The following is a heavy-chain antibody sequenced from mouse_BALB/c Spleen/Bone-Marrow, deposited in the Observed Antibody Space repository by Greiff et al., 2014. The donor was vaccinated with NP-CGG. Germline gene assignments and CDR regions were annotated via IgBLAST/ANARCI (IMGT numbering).Heavy chain of an antibody. Sequence: QVQLQQSGPGLVAPSQSLSITCTVSGFSLTSYGVYWARQPPGKGLEWLGVIWAGGSTNYNSALMSRLSISKDNSKSQVFLKMNSLQTDDTAMYYCARVYGSSYAPYYYARDSGGQGPSVPVSS. V-gene: IGHV2-9*02. J-gene: IGHJ4*01. CDR3: ARVYGSSYAPYYYARDS. CDR2: IWAGGST. CDR1: GFSLTSYG. D-gene: IGHD1-1*01.